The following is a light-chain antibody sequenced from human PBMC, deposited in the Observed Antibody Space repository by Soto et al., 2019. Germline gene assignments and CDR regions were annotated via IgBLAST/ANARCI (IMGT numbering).Light chain of an antibody. J-gene: IGKJ2*01. CDR3: QPYGSSPPYT. CDR1: RSFSSSY. Sequence: EIVLTQSPDTLSLSPGERATLSCRASRSFSSSYLAWYQQKPGQAPRLLIYAASSRATGIPDRFSGSGSGTDFTLAISRLEPEDFAVYYCQPYGSSPPYTFGQGTKLEIK. CDR2: AAS. V-gene: IGKV3-20*01.